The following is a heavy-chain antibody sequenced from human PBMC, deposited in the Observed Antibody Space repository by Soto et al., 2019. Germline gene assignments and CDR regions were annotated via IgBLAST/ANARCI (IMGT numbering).Heavy chain of an antibody. V-gene: IGHV1-3*01. D-gene: IGHD6-25*01. Sequence: GASVKVSCKASGYIFTKSAMHWVRQAPGQRLEWMGWISGGNGNTKYSPKLQGRVTITRDTSASTAYMELSSLRSEDTALYYCARDGVAAGNINFDYWGQGTLVTSPQ. CDR1: GYIFTKSA. CDR3: ARDGVAAGNINFDY. J-gene: IGHJ4*02. CDR2: ISGGNGNT.